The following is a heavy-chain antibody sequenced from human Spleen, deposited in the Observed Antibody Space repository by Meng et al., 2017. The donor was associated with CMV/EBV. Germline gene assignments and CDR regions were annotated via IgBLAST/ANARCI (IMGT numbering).Heavy chain of an antibody. CDR1: GYTFTGYY. CDR3: AGRLSVYYYYGMDV. Sequence: ASVKVSCKASGYTFTGYYMHWVRQAPGQGLEWMGWINPNSGGTNYAQKFQGRVTMTRDTSISTAYMELSRLRSDDTAVYYCAGRLSVYYYYGMDVWGQGTTVTVSS. CDR2: INPNSGGT. V-gene: IGHV1-2*02. J-gene: IGHJ6*02.